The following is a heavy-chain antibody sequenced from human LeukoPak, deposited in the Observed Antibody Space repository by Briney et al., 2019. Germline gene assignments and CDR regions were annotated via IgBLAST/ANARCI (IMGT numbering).Heavy chain of an antibody. V-gene: IGHV1-69*13. D-gene: IGHD3-3*01. J-gene: IGHJ6*03. CDR3: ARDYDFWSGYSSQYYYCYMDV. CDR2: IIPIFGTA. Sequence: VKVSCKASGGTFSSYAISWVRQAPGQGLEWVGGIIPIFGTANYAQKFQGRVTITADESTSTAYMELSSLRSEDTAVYYCARDYDFWSGYSSQYYYCYMDVWGKGTTVTVPS. CDR1: GGTFSSYA.